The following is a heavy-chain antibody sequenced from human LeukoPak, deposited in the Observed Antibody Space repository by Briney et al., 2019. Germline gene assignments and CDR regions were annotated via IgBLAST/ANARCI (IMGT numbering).Heavy chain of an antibody. D-gene: IGHD3-22*01. CDR1: GGTFSTYA. J-gene: IGHJ4*02. CDR3: ARDMIDSSGYDYVDY. Sequence: SVKVSCTASGGTFSTYAISWVRHAPAQGLEWMGRIITIVGITNYAHTFQGRVTITADKSTSTAYMELSSLRSEDTAVYYCARDMIDSSGYDYVDYWGQGTLVTVSS. CDR2: IITIVGIT. V-gene: IGHV1-69*04.